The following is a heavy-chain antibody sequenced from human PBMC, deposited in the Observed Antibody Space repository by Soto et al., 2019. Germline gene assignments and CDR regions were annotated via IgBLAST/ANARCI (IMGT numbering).Heavy chain of an antibody. Sequence: PSETLSLTCTVSGGSISSSSYYWGWIRQPPGKGLEWIGSIYYSGSTYYNPSLKSRVTISVDTSKNQFSLKLSSVTAADTAVYYCARLATGTTRLWYYYYMDVWGKGTTVTVSS. CDR2: IYYSGST. V-gene: IGHV4-39*07. D-gene: IGHD1-1*01. J-gene: IGHJ6*03. CDR3: ARLATGTTRLWYYYYMDV. CDR1: GGSISSSSYY.